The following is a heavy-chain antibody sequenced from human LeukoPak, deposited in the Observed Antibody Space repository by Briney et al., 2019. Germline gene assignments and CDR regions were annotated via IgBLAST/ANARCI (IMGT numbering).Heavy chain of an antibody. Sequence: PGGSLRLSCAASGFTFSNYIMHWVRQAPGKGLDWVAVMLENGSNQYYADSVKGRFTISRDNSKNTLFLQVNSLRAEDTAVYYCARVKQDGSGVEIYFYYYMDVWGKGTTVIISS. CDR1: GFTFSNYI. D-gene: IGHD3-10*01. CDR2: MLENGSNQ. J-gene: IGHJ6*03. CDR3: ARVKQDGSGVEIYFYYYMDV. V-gene: IGHV3-30*14.